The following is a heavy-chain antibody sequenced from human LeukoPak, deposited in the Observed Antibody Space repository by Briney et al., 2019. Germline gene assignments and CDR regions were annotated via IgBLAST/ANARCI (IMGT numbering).Heavy chain of an antibody. CDR3: ARDGSYGDNRFDP. J-gene: IGHJ5*02. CDR2: INPNSGGT. CDR1: GYTFTGYY. V-gene: IGHV1-2*02. Sequence: ASVKVSCKASGYTFTGYYMHWVRQAPGQGLEWMGWINPNSGGTNYAQKFQGRVTMTRDTSISTAHMELSRLRSDDTAVYYCARDGSYGDNRFDPWGQGTLVTVS. D-gene: IGHD5-18*01.